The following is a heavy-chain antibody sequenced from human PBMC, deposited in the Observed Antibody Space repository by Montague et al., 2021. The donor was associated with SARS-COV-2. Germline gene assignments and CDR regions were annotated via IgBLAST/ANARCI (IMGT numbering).Heavy chain of an antibody. D-gene: IGHD4-17*01. J-gene: IGHJ4*02. V-gene: IGHV2-5*02. CDR2: IYWDDDK. CDR1: GFSLRTSGVG. CDR3: VHSYADYLFDY. Sequence: PALVKPTQTLTLTCSFSGFSLRTSGVGVGWIRQPPGTALGWLAVIYWDDDKRYSPSLKSRLTITKDTSKNQVVLTMTNMDPVDTATYYCVHSYADYLFDYWGQGTLVSVSS.